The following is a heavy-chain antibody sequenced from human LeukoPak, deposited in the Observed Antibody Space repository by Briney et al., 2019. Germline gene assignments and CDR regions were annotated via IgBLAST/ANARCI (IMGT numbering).Heavy chain of an antibody. J-gene: IGHJ6*02. Sequence: GGSLRLSCAASGFTFSSYGMHWVRQAPGKGLEWVAVIWYDGSNKYYADSVKGRFTISRDNSKNTLYLQMNSLRAEDTAVYYCARDPTGDYCSGGSCSNYYYYGMDVWGRGTTVTVSS. CDR2: IWYDGSNK. V-gene: IGHV3-33*01. D-gene: IGHD2-15*01. CDR3: ARDPTGDYCSGGSCSNYYYYGMDV. CDR1: GFTFSSYG.